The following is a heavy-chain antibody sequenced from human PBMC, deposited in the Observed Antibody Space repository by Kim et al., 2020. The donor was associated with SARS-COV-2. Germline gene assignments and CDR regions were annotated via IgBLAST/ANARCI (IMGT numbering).Heavy chain of an antibody. J-gene: IGHJ3*02. CDR2: INPNNGGT. CDR1: GYTFIDYY. Sequence: ASVKVSCKASGYTFIDYYLHWVRQAPGQGFEWLGRINPNNGGTDYPRKFPGRVIITSDTSISTAYIELSSLRSDDTAVYYCARKGPGAAFDIWGQGTMVFVSS. V-gene: IGHV1-2*06. CDR3: ARKGPGAAFDI.